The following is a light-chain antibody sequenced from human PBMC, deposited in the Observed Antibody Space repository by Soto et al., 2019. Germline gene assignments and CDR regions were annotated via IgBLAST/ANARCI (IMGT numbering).Light chain of an antibody. V-gene: IGKV3-15*01. J-gene: IGKJ3*01. CDR3: QQYGSSPFT. CDR2: DAS. CDR1: QSLRSS. Sequence: ETMITQSPDTLSVSLGERATLSCRASQSLRSSLAWYQQKPGQAPRLLIYDASTRATGIPARFSGSGSGTDFTLTISGLQSEDFAVYYCQQYGSSPFTFGPGTKVDIK.